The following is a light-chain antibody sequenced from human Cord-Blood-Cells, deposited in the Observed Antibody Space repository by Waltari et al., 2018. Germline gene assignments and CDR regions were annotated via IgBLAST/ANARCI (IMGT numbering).Light chain of an antibody. CDR2: EGS. CDR1: XXEFGXXXL. CDR3: CSYAGSWV. J-gene: IGLJ3*02. V-gene: IGLV2-23*01. Sequence: QSALTQPASVSGSPGQXXXXSXXGXXXEFGXXXLFSWYQQHPGKAPKLMIYEGSKRPSGVSNRFSGSKSGNTASLTISGLQAEDEADYYCCSYAGSWVFGGGTKLTVL.